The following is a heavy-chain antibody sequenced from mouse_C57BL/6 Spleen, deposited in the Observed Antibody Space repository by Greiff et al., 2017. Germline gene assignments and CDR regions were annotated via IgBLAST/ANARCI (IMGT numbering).Heavy chain of an antibody. CDR2: IDPATGGT. V-gene: IGHV1-15*01. Sequence: QVQLQQSGAELVRPGASVTLSCKASGYTFTDYEMHWVKQTPVHGLEWIGAIDPATGGTAYNQKFKGKAILTADKSSSTAYMELRSLTSEDSAVYYCTRCPFYGDDVGFAYWGQGTLVTVSA. D-gene: IGHD2-2*01. CDR3: TRCPFYGDDVGFAY. J-gene: IGHJ3*01. CDR1: GYTFTDYE.